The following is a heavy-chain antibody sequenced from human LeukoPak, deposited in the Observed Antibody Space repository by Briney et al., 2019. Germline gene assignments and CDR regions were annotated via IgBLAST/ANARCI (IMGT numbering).Heavy chain of an antibody. CDR3: AKLYGSGTYNNYFHY. V-gene: IGHV3-23*01. Sequence: GGSLRLSCAASGFTFSSYAMSWVRQAPGKGLEWVSAISGSGGSTYYADSVKGRFSISRDNSKNTLYLQMNSLRAEDTAVYYCAKLYGSGTYNNYFHYWGQGTLVTVSS. D-gene: IGHD3-10*01. CDR2: ISGSGGST. J-gene: IGHJ4*02. CDR1: GFTFSSYA.